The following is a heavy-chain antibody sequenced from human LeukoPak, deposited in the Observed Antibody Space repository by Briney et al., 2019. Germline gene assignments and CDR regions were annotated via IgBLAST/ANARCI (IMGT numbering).Heavy chain of an antibody. CDR2: IRSTANGYAT. CDR1: GFTFSGSA. Sequence: GGSLRLSCAASGFTFSGSALHWVRQASGKGLEWVGRIRSTANGYATAYAASVKGRFTISRDDSKNTAYLQMDSLKTEDTAVYYCARDGLAARPRYYFDYWGQGTLVTVSS. D-gene: IGHD6-6*01. CDR3: ARDGLAARPRYYFDY. J-gene: IGHJ4*02. V-gene: IGHV3-73*01.